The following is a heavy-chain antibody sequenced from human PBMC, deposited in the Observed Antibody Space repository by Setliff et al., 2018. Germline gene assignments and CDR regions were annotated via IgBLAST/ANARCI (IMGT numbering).Heavy chain of an antibody. CDR1: GFSFSNNW. Sequence: PGGSLRLSCKVSGFSFSNNWMTWVRQAPGKGLEWVANINPDGSERYTVDFLRGRFTISRDNAKNSLYLQMNSLRAEDTAVYYCARDGVSYGMDVWGQGTTVTVSS. CDR3: ARDGVSYGMDV. CDR2: INPDGSER. J-gene: IGHJ6*02. V-gene: IGHV3-7*01.